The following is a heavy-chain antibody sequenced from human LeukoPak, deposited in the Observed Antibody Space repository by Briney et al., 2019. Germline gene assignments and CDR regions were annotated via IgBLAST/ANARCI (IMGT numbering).Heavy chain of an antibody. CDR1: GYTFTSYG. CDR2: ISAYNGNT. V-gene: IGHV1-18*01. J-gene: IGHJ6*03. Sequence: GASVKVSCKASGYTFTSYGISWVRQAPGQGLEWMGWISAYNGNTNYAQKLQGRVTMTTDTSTSTAYMELRSLRSDDTAVYYCARVFIPDSSGWEAYYNYYYMDVWGKGTTVTVSS. CDR3: ARVFIPDSSGWEAYYNYYYMDV. D-gene: IGHD6-19*01.